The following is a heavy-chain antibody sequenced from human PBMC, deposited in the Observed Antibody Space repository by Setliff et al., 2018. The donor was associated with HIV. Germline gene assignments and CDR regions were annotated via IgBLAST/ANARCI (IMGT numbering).Heavy chain of an antibody. D-gene: IGHD6-19*01. CDR3: ARAPYSSGWYYFDY. J-gene: IGHJ4*02. V-gene: IGHV1-2*02. CDR1: GYTFTGYY. CDR2: INPNSGGT. Sequence: ASVKVSCKASGYTFTGYYMHWVRQAPGQGLEWMGWINPNSGGTTYAQKFQGRVTMTRDTSISTAYMELSRLRSDDTAVYYCARAPYSSGWYYFDYWGQGTLVTVSS.